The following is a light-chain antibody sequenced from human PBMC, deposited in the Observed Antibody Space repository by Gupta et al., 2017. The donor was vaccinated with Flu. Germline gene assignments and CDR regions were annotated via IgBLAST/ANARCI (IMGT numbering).Light chain of an antibody. Sequence: EIVLTQSPDTLSLSPGERATLSCRASQSVYSNYLAWYQQKPGQSPRLLIYGASTRATDIPDRFSGSGSGADFTLTISRLEPEDFAVYYCQQDGDSPKTFGQGTKVEIK. CDR1: QSVYSNY. J-gene: IGKJ1*01. CDR2: GAS. CDR3: QQDGDSPKT. V-gene: IGKV3-20*01.